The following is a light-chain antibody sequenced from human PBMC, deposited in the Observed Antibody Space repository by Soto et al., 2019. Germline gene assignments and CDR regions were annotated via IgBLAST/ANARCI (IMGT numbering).Light chain of an antibody. CDR2: GAS. CDR1: QSIAGY. Sequence: EIVLTQSPATLSLSPGERATLSCRASQSIAGYLAWYQQKPGQAPRLLIYGASSRATGIPDRFSGSGSGTDFTLTITSLQSEDFAVYYCHQYNGWPRTFGQGTKVDIK. CDR3: HQYNGWPRT. V-gene: IGKV3D-15*01. J-gene: IGKJ1*01.